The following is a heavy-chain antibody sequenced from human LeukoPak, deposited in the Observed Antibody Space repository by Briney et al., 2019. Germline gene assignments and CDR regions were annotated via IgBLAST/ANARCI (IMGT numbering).Heavy chain of an antibody. CDR2: MSGDVTAT. CDR3: AKSDCSSLYCYVLDF. D-gene: IGHD3-16*02. CDR1: GFTLTSYA. J-gene: IGHJ4*02. V-gene: IGHV3-23*01. Sequence: PGGSLRLSCAASGFTLTSYAMSWVRQAPGKGLEWVSAMSGDVTATYYADSVKGRLTISRDTSKSTLFLQMGGLRAEDTATYYCAKSDCSSLYCYVLDFWGQGTLVTVSS.